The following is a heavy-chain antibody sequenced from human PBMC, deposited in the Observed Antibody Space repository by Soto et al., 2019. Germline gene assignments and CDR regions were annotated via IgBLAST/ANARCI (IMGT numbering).Heavy chain of an antibody. CDR2: ISANSGNT. D-gene: IGHD1-1*01. CDR1: GYTFSSYG. CDR3: ARGGPGAPFDY. V-gene: IGHV1-18*01. Sequence: QVQLVQSGAEVKKPGASVKVSCKASGYTFSSYGISWVRQAPGQGLEWMGWISANSGNTNYAQKVQGKVTMTTDTSTSKAYMELRSLRSDDTAMYYCARGGPGAPFDYWGQGTPVTVSS. J-gene: IGHJ4*02.